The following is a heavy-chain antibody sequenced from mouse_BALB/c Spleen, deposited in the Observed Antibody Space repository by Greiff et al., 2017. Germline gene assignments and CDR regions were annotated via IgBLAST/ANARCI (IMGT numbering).Heavy chain of an antibody. Sequence: VQLVESGPGLVAPSQSLSITCTVSGFSLTGYGVNLVRQPPGKGLEWLGMIWGDGSTDYNSALKSRLSISKDNSKSQVFLKMNSLQTDDTARYYCAREVYSHYAMDYWGQGTSVTVSS. V-gene: IGHV2-6-7*01. D-gene: IGHD2-3*01. CDR2: IWGDGST. J-gene: IGHJ4*01. CDR1: GFSLTGYG. CDR3: AREVYSHYAMDY.